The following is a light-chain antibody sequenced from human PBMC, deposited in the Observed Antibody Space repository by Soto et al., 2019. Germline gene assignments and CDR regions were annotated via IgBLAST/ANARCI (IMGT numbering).Light chain of an antibody. CDR1: QTISSW. Sequence: DIQMTQSPSTLSGSVGDRVTITWRASQTISSWLAWYQQKPGKAPKLLIYKASTLKSGVPSRFRGSGSGTEFTLTISRLQPDDFETYYCQHYNSYSEAFGQGTKVDIK. V-gene: IGKV1-5*03. CDR2: KAS. CDR3: QHYNSYSEA. J-gene: IGKJ1*01.